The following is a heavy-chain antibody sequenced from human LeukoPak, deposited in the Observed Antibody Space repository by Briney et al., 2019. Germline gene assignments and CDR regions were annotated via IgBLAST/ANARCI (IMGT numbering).Heavy chain of an antibody. CDR3: ARAPHSSSFFDY. V-gene: IGHV4-34*01. J-gene: IGHJ4*02. CDR1: GGSFSGYY. Sequence: PSETLSLTCAVYGGSFSGYYWSWIRQPPGKGLEWIGEINHSGSTNYNPSLKSRVTISVDTSKNQSSLKLSSVTAADTAVYYCARAPHSSSFFDYWGQGTLVTVSS. CDR2: INHSGST. D-gene: IGHD6-13*01.